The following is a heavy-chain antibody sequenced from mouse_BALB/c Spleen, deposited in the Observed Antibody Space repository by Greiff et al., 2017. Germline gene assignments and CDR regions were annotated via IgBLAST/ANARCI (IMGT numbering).Heavy chain of an antibody. V-gene: IGHV14-1*02. D-gene: IGHD3-1*01. CDR2: IDPENGNT. CDR1: GFNIKDYY. J-gene: IGHJ4*01. Sequence: EVQLQQSGAELVRPGALVKLSCKASGFNIKDYYMHWVKQRPEQGLEWIGWIDPENGNTIYDPKFQGKASITADTSSNTAYLQLSSLTSEDTAVYYCARGSSGYNYAMDYWGQGTSVTVSS. CDR3: ARGSSGYNYAMDY.